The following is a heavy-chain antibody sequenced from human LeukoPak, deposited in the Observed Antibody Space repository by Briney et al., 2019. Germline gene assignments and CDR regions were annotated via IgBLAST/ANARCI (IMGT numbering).Heavy chain of an antibody. CDR2: ISSSSSYT. CDR3: AREGSSLAPFDY. J-gene: IGHJ4*02. V-gene: IGHV3-11*06. Sequence: GGSLRLSCAASGFTFSDYYMSWLRQAPGKGLEWVSYISSSSSYTNYADSVKGRFTISRDNAKNSLYLQMNSLRAEDTAVYYCAREGSSLAPFDYWGQGTLVTVSS. D-gene: IGHD6-6*01. CDR1: GFTFSDYY.